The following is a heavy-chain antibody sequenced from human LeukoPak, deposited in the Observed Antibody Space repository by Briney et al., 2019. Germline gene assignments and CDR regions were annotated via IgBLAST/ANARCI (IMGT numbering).Heavy chain of an antibody. V-gene: IGHV3-66*01. CDR3: ARDVGKIGVAGGY. CDR2: IYSGGDT. J-gene: IGHJ4*02. CDR1: EFSVGSNY. D-gene: IGHD6-19*01. Sequence: GGSLRLSCAASEFSVGSNYMSWVRQAPGKGLEWVSVIYSGGDTYYADSVKGRFTISRDNSKNTLYLQMNSLRAEDTAVYFCARDVGKIGVAGGYWGQGTLVTVSS.